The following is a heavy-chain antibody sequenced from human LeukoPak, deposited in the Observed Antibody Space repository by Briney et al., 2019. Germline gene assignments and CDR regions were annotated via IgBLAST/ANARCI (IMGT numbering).Heavy chain of an antibody. CDR3: AISDYYYYGIDV. Sequence: GGSLRLSCVASGFTFSSYSMNWVRQAPGKGLEWVSYISSSGSTIYYADSVKGRFIVSRDNAKNSLYLQMNSLRAEDTAVYYCAISDYYYYGIDVWGQGTTVTVSS. D-gene: IGHD3-16*02. V-gene: IGHV3-48*01. J-gene: IGHJ6*02. CDR2: ISSSGSTI. CDR1: GFTFSSYS.